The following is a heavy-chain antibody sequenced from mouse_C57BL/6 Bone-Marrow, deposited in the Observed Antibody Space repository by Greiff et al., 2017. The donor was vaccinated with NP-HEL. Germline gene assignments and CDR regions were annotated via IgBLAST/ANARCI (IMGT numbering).Heavy chain of an antibody. CDR1: GYTFTSYW. Sequence: QVQLQQPGAELVKPGASVKLSCKASGYTFTSYWMQWVKQRPGQGLEWIGEIDPSDSYPNYNQKFKGKATLTVDTSSSTAYMQLSSLTSEDSAVYYCAREGGNYYGSSYEYAMDYWGQGTSVTVSS. J-gene: IGHJ4*01. V-gene: IGHV1-50*01. CDR2: IDPSDSYP. D-gene: IGHD1-1*01. CDR3: AREGGNYYGSSYEYAMDY.